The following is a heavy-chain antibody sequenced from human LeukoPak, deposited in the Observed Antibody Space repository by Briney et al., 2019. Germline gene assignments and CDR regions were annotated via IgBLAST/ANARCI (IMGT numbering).Heavy chain of an antibody. V-gene: IGHV3-48*03. J-gene: IGHJ4*02. CDR3: ARGETSSYDY. CDR1: GFTFSSYE. D-gene: IGHD2-2*01. CDR2: ISGGGETV. Sequence: TGGSLRLSCAASGFTFSSYEMNWVRQAPGKGLAWVSYISGGGETVFYADSVKGRFTTSRDNAKNSLYLQMNSLRAEDTAVYYCARGETSSYDYWGQGTLVTVSS.